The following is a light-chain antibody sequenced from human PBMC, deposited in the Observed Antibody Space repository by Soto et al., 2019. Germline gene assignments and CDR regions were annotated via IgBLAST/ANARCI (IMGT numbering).Light chain of an antibody. CDR2: DVS. Sequence: QSVLTQPASVSGSPGQSIAISCTGTSSDVGGFNYVSWYQQHPGKAPKFMIYDVSSRPSGVSDRFSGSKSGNTASLTISGIQAEDEADYYCSSYTTSSTYVFGTGTKLTVL. CDR1: SSDVGGFNY. CDR3: SSYTTSSTYV. V-gene: IGLV2-14*03. J-gene: IGLJ1*01.